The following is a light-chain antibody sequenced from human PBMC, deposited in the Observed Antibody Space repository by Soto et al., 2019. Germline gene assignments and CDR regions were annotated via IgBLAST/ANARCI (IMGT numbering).Light chain of an antibody. CDR3: LQVYNYPLT. V-gene: IGKV1-5*03. Sequence: DIQMTQSPSTLSGSVGDRVTITCRASQTISSWLAWYQQKPGKAPKLLIYKASTLKSGVPSRFSGGGSGTDFTLTISSLQPEDFATYYCLQVYNYPLTFGGGAKVDNK. J-gene: IGKJ4*01. CDR2: KAS. CDR1: QTISSW.